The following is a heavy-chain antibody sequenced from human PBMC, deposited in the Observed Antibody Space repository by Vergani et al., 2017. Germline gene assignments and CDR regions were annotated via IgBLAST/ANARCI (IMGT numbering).Heavy chain of an antibody. Sequence: QLQLQESGSGLVKPSQTLSLTCAVSGGSISSGGYSWSWIRQPPGKGLEWIGYIYHSGSTYYNPSLKSRVTISVDRSKNQFSLKLSSVTAADTAVYYCARRVAMVRGVTAFDIWSQGTMVTVSS. J-gene: IGHJ3*02. CDR2: IYHSGST. CDR1: GGSISSGGYS. D-gene: IGHD3-10*01. CDR3: ARRVAMVRGVTAFDI. V-gene: IGHV4-30-2*01.